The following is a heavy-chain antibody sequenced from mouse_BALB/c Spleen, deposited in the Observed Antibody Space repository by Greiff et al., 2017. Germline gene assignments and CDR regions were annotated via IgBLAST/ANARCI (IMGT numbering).Heavy chain of an antibody. D-gene: IGHD1-1*01. CDR3: ARGGLLYYFDY. CDR2: IWAGGST. J-gene: IGHJ2*01. CDR1: GFSLTSYG. Sequence: QVHVKQSGPGLVAPSQSLSITCTVSGFSLTSYGVHWVRQPPGKGLEWLGVIWAGGSTNYNSALMSRLSISKDNSKSQVFLKMNSLQTDDTAMYYCARGGLLYYFDYWGQGTTLTVSS. V-gene: IGHV2-9*02.